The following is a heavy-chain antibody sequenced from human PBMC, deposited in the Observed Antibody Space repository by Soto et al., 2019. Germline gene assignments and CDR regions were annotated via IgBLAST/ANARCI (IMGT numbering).Heavy chain of an antibody. J-gene: IGHJ6*02. D-gene: IGHD1-7*01. V-gene: IGHV1-18*01. CDR3: AREGPITATTDYYCSVMDV. Sequence: ASVKVSCKASGYTFTSYGISWVRQAPGQGLEWMGWISAYNGNTNYAQKLQGRVTMTTDTSTSTAYMELRSLRSDDTAVYYCAREGPITATTDYYCSVMDVWGQGTTVTVSS. CDR2: ISAYNGNT. CDR1: GYTFTSYG.